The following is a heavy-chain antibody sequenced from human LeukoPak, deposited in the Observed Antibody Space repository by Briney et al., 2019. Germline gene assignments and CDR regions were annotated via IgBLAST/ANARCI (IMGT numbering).Heavy chain of an antibody. CDR1: GFTFSSYA. CDR2: IRGSGGST. Sequence: GGSLRLSCAASGFTFSSYAMSWVRQAPGKGLDFLSAIRGSGGSTYYADSVKGRFAISRDNSMNTLFLQMNSLRAEDTALYYCAKSSSWTYHYLDYWGQGALVTVSS. D-gene: IGHD6-13*01. V-gene: IGHV3-23*01. CDR3: AKSSSWTYHYLDY. J-gene: IGHJ4*02.